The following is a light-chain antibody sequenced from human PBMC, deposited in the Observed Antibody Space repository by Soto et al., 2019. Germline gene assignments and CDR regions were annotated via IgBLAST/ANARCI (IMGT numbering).Light chain of an antibody. CDR1: QSVSGN. CDR2: AAS. V-gene: IGKV3-15*01. Sequence: EIVMTQSPATLSVSPGERATLSCRASQSVSGNLAWYQQKPGQAPRLLIYAASTRGTGIPARFSGSGSGTEFTITISSLQSEDFAVYYCQQYNNWPPLTFGPGTKVDIK. CDR3: QQYNNWPPLT. J-gene: IGKJ3*01.